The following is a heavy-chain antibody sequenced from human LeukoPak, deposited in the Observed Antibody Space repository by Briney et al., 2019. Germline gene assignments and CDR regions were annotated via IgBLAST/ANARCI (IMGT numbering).Heavy chain of an antibody. CDR1: GFTFSSYV. CDR3: ARESGSYLWRSWLNP. V-gene: IGHV3-30*04. Sequence: GGSLRLSCAASGFTFSSYVMHWVRQAPGKGLEWVAVISYDGSNKYYADSVKGRFTISRDNSKNTLYLQMNSLRAEDTAVYYCARESGSYLWRSWLNPWGQGTLVTVSS. CDR2: ISYDGSNK. J-gene: IGHJ5*02. D-gene: IGHD3-16*01.